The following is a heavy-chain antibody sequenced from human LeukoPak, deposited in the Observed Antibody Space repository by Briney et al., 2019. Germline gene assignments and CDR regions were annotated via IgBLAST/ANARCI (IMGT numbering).Heavy chain of an antibody. V-gene: IGHV3-23*01. J-gene: IGHJ4*02. D-gene: IGHD3-10*01. CDR3: AKGYYYGSGSYSTFDY. Sequence: GGSLRLSCAASGFTFSSHALSWLRQAPGKGLEWVSTISGSGGSTYYADSVKGRFTISRDNSKNTLYVQMSSLRADDMAVYYCAKGYYYGSGSYSTFDYWGQGTLVTVSS. CDR2: ISGSGGST. CDR1: GFTFSSHA.